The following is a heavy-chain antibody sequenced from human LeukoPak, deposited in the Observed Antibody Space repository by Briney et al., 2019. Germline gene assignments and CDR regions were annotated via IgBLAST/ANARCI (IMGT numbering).Heavy chain of an antibody. J-gene: IGHJ4*01. CDR1: GGTRSYA. V-gene: IGHV1-69*04. Sequence: SVKVSCEASGGTRSYAISWVRQAPGQGLEWMGRIIPLQDIANYAQKFQGRITITADKFTSTAYMELRSLRSDDTAVYYCAVGYSSSWYPISPIDYWGQGTLVNVSS. CDR3: AVGYSSSWYPISPIDY. CDR2: IIPLQDIA. D-gene: IGHD6-13*01.